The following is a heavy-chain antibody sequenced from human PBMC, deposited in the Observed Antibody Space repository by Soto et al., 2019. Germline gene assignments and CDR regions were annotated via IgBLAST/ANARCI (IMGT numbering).Heavy chain of an antibody. CDR3: ARVSMREWFPPNYYYGMDV. V-gene: IGHV6-1*01. J-gene: IGHJ6*02. Sequence: PSQTLSLTCAISGDSVSSNSAACNWIRQSPSRGLEWLGRTYYRSKWYNDYAVSVKSRITINPDTSKNQFSLQLNSVTPEDTAVYYCARVSMREWFPPNYYYGMDVWGQGTTVTVS. D-gene: IGHD3-3*01. CDR1: GDSVSSNSAA. CDR2: TYYRSKWYN.